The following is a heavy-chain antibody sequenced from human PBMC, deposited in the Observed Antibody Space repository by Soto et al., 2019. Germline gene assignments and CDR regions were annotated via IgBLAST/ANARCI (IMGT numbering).Heavy chain of an antibody. CDR1: GGSFSGYY. CDR3: ATSTVTTDFDY. J-gene: IGHJ4*02. CDR2: INHSGST. V-gene: IGHV4-34*01. Sequence: SETLSLTCAVYGGSFSGYYWSWIRQPPGKGLEWIGEINHSGSTNYNPSLKSRVTISVDTSKNQFSLKLSSVTAADTAVYYCATSTVTTDFDYWGQGTLDTVS. D-gene: IGHD4-17*01.